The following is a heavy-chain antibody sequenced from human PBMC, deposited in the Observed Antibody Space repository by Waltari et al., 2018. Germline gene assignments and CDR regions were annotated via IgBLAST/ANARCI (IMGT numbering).Heavy chain of an antibody. J-gene: IGHJ4*02. D-gene: IGHD3-22*01. CDR1: GFGLKNYG. CDR2: FGYDGSNK. CDR3: ARDIGGDSSGYPL. Sequence: QVQLVESGGGVVQPGRSLRLSCAASGFGLKNYGIPWVRQAPGKGLESVAVFGYDGSNKFYADSVKGRFTISRDNSKNTLYLQMNSLRAEDTAVYYCARDIGGDSSGYPLWGQGTLVTVSS. V-gene: IGHV3-33*01.